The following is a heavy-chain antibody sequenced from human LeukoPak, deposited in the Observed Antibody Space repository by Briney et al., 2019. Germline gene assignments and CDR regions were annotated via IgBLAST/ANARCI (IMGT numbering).Heavy chain of an antibody. CDR2: ISGSGSRT. J-gene: IGHJ4*02. Sequence: GGSLRLSCAASGFTFSSYAMSWVRQAPGKGLEWVSAISGSGSRTYYADSVKGRFTISRDNSKNTLSLQMNSLRAEDTAVYYCAKGGSFYDSSGYADYWGQGTLVTVSS. V-gene: IGHV3-23*01. D-gene: IGHD3-22*01. CDR1: GFTFSSYA. CDR3: AKGGSFYDSSGYADY.